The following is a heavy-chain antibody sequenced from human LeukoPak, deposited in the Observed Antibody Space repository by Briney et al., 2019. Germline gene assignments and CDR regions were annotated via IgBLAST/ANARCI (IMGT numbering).Heavy chain of an antibody. V-gene: IGHV5-51*01. J-gene: IGHJ4*02. Sequence: GESLQISCKGSGYTFTTDWIGWVRPMPGKGLEWMGIIYPGGSDTIYNPSFQGQVIISVDKSINTAYMEWTSLKASDTAKYFCARRTGGFESWGQGTPVIVSS. CDR1: GYTFTTDW. CDR2: IYPGGSDT. D-gene: IGHD3-10*01. CDR3: ARRTGGFES.